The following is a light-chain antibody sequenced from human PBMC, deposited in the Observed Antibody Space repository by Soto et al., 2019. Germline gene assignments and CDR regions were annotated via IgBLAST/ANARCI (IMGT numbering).Light chain of an antibody. CDR2: GAS. CDR3: QQYGSSWT. J-gene: IGKJ1*01. Sequence: EIVMTQSTATLSVSPGERATLSCRASQNVNSNLAWYQQKPGQAPRLLIYGASTRDTGVPARFSGSGSGTDFTLTISRLEPEDFAVYYCQQYGSSWTFGQGTKVDI. V-gene: IGKV3-15*01. CDR1: QNVNSN.